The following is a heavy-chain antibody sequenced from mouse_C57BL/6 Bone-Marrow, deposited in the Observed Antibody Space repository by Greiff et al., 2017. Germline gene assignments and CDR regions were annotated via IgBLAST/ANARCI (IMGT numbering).Heavy chain of an antibody. D-gene: IGHD1-1*01. J-gene: IGHJ4*01. CDR3: AIPSTTTDVSIRAMDY. CDR2: INPNNGGT. CDR1: GYTFTDYY. V-gene: IGHV1-26*01. Sequence: EVQLQQSGPELVKPGASVKISCKASGYTFTDYYMNWVKQSHGKSLEWIGEINPNNGGTSYNQKFKGKATLTVDKSSSTAYMELRILTSEDSAVYYCAIPSTTTDVSIRAMDYWGQGTTVTVSS.